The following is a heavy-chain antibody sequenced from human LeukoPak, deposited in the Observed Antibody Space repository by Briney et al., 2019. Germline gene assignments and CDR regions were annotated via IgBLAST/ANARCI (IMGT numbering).Heavy chain of an antibody. CDR3: AGGSSGYYSYYYYGKDV. V-gene: IGHV4-34*01. CDR2: INHSGST. Sequence: SETLSLTCTVSGGSISSYYWSWISQPPGKGLEWIGEINHSGSTNYNPSLKSRVTISVDTSKNQFSLKLSSVTAADTAVYYCAGGSSGYYSYYYYGKDVWGQGTTVTVSS. J-gene: IGHJ6*02. CDR1: GGSISSYY. D-gene: IGHD3-22*01.